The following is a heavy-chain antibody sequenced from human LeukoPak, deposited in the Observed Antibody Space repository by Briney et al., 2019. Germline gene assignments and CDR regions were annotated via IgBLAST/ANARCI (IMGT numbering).Heavy chain of an antibody. V-gene: IGHV4-59*02. CDR3: ARGLNRNDYGDYGY. J-gene: IGHJ4*02. D-gene: IGHD4-17*01. Sequence: GSLRLSCAASGFTVRSNYMSWVRQPPGKGLEWIGYIYHTGSTSYNPSLKGRVTISVDTSKNQFSLKLSSVTAADTAVYYCARGLNRNDYGDYGYWGQGTLVTVSS. CDR1: GFTVRSNY. CDR2: IYHTGST.